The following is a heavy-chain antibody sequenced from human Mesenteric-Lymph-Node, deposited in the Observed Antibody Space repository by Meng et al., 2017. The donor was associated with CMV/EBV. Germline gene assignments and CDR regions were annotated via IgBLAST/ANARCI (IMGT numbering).Heavy chain of an antibody. J-gene: IGHJ4*02. V-gene: IGHV4-31*03. D-gene: IGHD3-22*01. CDR2: IYYSGST. CDR1: GGSISSGGYY. CDR3: ARVPSSGCCDF. Sequence: TGSGGSISSGGYYWSWIRQHPGKGLEWIGYIYYSGSTYYNPSLKSRVTISVDTSKNQFSLKVSAVTAADTAVYYCARVPSSGCCDFWGQGTLVTVSS.